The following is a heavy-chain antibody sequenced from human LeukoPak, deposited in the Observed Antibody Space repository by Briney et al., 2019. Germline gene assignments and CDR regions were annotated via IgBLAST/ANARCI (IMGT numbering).Heavy chain of an antibody. Sequence: ASVKVSCKASGYTFTSYGISWVRQAPGQGLEWMGWISAYNGNTNYAQKLQGRVTMTTDTSTSTAYMELRSLRSDDTAVYYCARSPSTWIQLWLGEGWFDPWGQGTLVTVSS. J-gene: IGHJ5*02. CDR1: GYTFTSYG. V-gene: IGHV1-18*01. D-gene: IGHD5-18*01. CDR3: ARSPSTWIQLWLGEGWFDP. CDR2: ISAYNGNT.